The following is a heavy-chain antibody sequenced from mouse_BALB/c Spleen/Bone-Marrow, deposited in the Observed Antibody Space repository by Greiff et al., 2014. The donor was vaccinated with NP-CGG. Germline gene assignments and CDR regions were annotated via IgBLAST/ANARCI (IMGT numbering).Heavy chain of an antibody. Sequence: QVQLKESGAELMKPGASVKISCKATGYTFSSYWIEWVKQRPGHGLEWIGEILPGSGSTNYNEKSKGKATFTADTSSNTAYMQXXXLTSEDSAVYYCARDWDPFAYWGQGTLVTVSA. CDR3: ARDWDPFAY. D-gene: IGHD4-1*01. V-gene: IGHV1-9*01. J-gene: IGHJ3*01. CDR1: GYTFSSYW. CDR2: ILPGSGST.